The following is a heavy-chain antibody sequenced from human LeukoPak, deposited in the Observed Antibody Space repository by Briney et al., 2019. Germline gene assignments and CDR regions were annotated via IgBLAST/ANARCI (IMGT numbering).Heavy chain of an antibody. V-gene: IGHV3-30*03. Sequence: GGSLRLSCAASGFTFSSYGMHWVRQAPGKGLEWVAVISYDGSNKYYADSVKGRFTISRDNSKNTLYLQMNSLRAEDTAVYYCARDHPGGLDSSGYFPFDAFDIWGQGTMVTVSS. CDR1: GFTFSSYG. CDR2: ISYDGSNK. D-gene: IGHD3-22*01. J-gene: IGHJ3*02. CDR3: ARDHPGGLDSSGYFPFDAFDI.